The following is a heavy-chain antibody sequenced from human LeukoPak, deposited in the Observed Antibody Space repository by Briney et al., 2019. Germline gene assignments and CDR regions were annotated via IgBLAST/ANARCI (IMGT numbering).Heavy chain of an antibody. D-gene: IGHD6-19*01. J-gene: IGHJ6*02. Sequence: PGGSLRFSCAASGFTFSSYGMHWVRQAPGKGLEWVAVISHDGSNKYYADSVKGRFTISRDNSKNTLYLQMNSLRAEDTAVYYCAKDLVAVAGSYYYGMDVWGQGTTVTVSS. V-gene: IGHV3-30*18. CDR2: ISHDGSNK. CDR3: AKDLVAVAGSYYYGMDV. CDR1: GFTFSSYG.